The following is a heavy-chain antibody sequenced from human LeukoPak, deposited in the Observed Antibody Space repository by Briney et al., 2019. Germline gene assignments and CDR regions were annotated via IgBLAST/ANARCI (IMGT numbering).Heavy chain of an antibody. V-gene: IGHV3-23*01. D-gene: IGHD6-19*01. CDR1: GFTFSSYA. J-gene: IGHJ3*02. CDR2: ISGSGGST. CDR3: ARESQVAGGAFDI. Sequence: GGSLRLSCAASGFTFSSYAMSWVRQAPGKGLEWVSAISGSGGSTYYADSVKGRFTISRDNSKNTLYLQMNSPRAEDTAVYYCARESQVAGGAFDIWGQGTMVTVSS.